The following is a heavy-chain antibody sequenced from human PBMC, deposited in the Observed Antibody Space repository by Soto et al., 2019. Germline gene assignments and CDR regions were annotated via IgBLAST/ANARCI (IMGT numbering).Heavy chain of an antibody. CDR3: ARSLPGTYGAFDL. V-gene: IGHV3-74*01. CDR1: GSTFSVYS. Sequence: GGSLRLSCAASGSTFSVYSMTWVRQSPGKGLVWVSRISGDGSSTNYADSVKGRFTISRDNAKNTVYLQIDSLRAEDTAVYYCARSLPGTYGAFDLWGQGTMVTVSS. CDR2: ISGDGSST. D-gene: IGHD1-7*01. J-gene: IGHJ3*01.